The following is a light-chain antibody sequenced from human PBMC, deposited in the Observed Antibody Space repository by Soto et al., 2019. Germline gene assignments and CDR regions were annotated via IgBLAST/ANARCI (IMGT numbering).Light chain of an antibody. J-gene: IGKJ1*01. CDR1: QSISSW. CDR2: DAS. Sequence: ESHMTQSPLRMSISVGYIVIVNYXARQSISSWLAWYQQKPGQAPKPLIYDASSWESGVPSRFSGSGSGTEFTLTISSLQPDDIATYYCQQYNKYPWTFGQGTKVDIK. V-gene: IGKV1-5*01. CDR3: QQYNKYPWT.